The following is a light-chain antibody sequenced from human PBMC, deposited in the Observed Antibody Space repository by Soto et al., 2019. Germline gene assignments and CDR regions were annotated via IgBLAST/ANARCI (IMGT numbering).Light chain of an antibody. Sequence: DIQMTQSPSSLSASVGDRVTITCRASQSIVTYLNWYLQKPGKAPKLLIYAASNLQSGVPSRFSGSGSGTDFTLTISSLQPEDVATYYCQEYNSAPLTFGQGTKVDIK. J-gene: IGKJ4*01. V-gene: IGKV1-39*01. CDR3: QEYNSAPLT. CDR2: AAS. CDR1: QSIVTY.